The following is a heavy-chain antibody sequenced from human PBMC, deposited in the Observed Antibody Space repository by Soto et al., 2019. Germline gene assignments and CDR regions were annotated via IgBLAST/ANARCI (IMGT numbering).Heavy chain of an antibody. CDR1: GGPFSSYA. Sequence: QVQLVQSGAEVKKPGSSVKVSCKASGGPFSSYAISWVRQAAGQGLEWMGGIIPIFGTANYAQKFQGRVTITADESTSTAYMELSSLRSEDTAVYYCAGESRYCSGGSCYFLPGIDYWGQGTLVTVSS. V-gene: IGHV1-69*12. D-gene: IGHD2-15*01. CDR3: AGESRYCSGGSCYFLPGIDY. J-gene: IGHJ4*02. CDR2: IIPIFGTA.